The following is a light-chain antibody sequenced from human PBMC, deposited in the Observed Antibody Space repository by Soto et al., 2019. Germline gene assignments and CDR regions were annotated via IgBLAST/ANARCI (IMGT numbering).Light chain of an antibody. J-gene: IGLJ1*01. CDR1: SSDVGANNY. Sequence: QSALTQPPSASGSPGQSGTISCTGTSSDVGANNYVSWYQQHPGKAPNLMIYKVTKRPSGVPDRFSGSKSGHTASLTVSGLQAEDEADYYCSSYAGANRVFGTGTKVTVL. CDR2: KVT. V-gene: IGLV2-8*01. CDR3: SSYAGANRV.